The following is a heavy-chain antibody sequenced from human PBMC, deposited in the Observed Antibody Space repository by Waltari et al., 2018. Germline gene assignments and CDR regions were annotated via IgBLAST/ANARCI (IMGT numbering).Heavy chain of an antibody. D-gene: IGHD3-16*01. V-gene: IGHV1-69*08. CDR3: ARDGGTTMITYYYGMDV. CDR1: GGTFSSYA. CDR2: IIPIFGTA. J-gene: IGHJ6*02. Sequence: QVQLVQSGAEVKKPGSSVKVSCKASGGTFSSYAIRWVRQAPGQGLEWMGRIIPIFGTANYAQKFQGRVTITADKSTSTAYMELSSLRSEDTAVYYCARDGGTTMITYYYGMDVWGQGTTVTVSS.